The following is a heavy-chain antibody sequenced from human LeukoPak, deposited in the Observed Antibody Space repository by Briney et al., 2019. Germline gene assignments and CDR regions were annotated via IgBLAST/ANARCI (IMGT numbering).Heavy chain of an antibody. CDR2: ITNSGSYT. CDR3: ARGHYGLDV. Sequence: GESLRLSCAASGFTFRSYAMSWLRQAPGKGLEWVSYITNSGSYTNYADSVKGRFTMSRDNAKNSLYLQMNSLRADDTAVYYCARGHYGLDVWGQGTTVTVSS. V-gene: IGHV3-11*06. J-gene: IGHJ6*02. CDR1: GFTFRSYA.